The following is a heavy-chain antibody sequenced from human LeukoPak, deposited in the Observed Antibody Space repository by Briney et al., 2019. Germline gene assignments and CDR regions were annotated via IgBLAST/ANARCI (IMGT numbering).Heavy chain of an antibody. Sequence: SETLSLTCTVSGGSISSSSYYWGWIRQPPGKGLEWIGSIYYSGSTYYNPSLKSRVTISVDTSKNQFSLKLSSVTAADTAVYYCASFRAADTSPYGDYADYWGQGTLVTVSS. J-gene: IGHJ4*02. CDR1: GGSISSSSYY. D-gene: IGHD4-17*01. CDR3: ASFRAADTSPYGDYADY. V-gene: IGHV4-39*07. CDR2: IYYSGST.